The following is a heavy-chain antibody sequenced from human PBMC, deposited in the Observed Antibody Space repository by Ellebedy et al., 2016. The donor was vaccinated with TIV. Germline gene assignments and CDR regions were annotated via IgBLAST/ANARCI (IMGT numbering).Heavy chain of an antibody. CDR1: GGTFSSYA. D-gene: IGHD4-17*01. V-gene: IGHV1-69*13. Sequence: AASVKVSCKASGGTFSSYAISWVRQAPGQGLEWMGGIIPMFGKANSAQKFQGRVTITADESTSTAYMELSSLRSEDKAVYYCARDVTVTTTEAFDYWGQGTLVTVSS. CDR3: ARDVTVTTTEAFDY. J-gene: IGHJ4*02. CDR2: IIPMFGKA.